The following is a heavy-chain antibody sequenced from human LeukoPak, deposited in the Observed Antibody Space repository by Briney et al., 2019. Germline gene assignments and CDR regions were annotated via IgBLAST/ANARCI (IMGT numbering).Heavy chain of an antibody. J-gene: IGHJ4*02. D-gene: IGHD3-9*01. CDR1: GGTFSSYA. CDR3: ARGYYDILTGYYNVIYFDY. V-gene: IGHV1-2*02. CDR2: INPNSGGT. Sequence: ASVKVSCKASGGTFSSYAISWVRQAPGQGLEWMGWINPNSGGTNYAQKFQGRVTMTRDTSISTAYMELSRLRSDDTAVYYCARGYYDILTGYYNVIYFDYWGQGTLVTVSS.